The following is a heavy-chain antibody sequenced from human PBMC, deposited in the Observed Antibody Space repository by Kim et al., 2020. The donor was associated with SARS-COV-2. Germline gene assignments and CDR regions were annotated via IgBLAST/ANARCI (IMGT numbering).Heavy chain of an antibody. CDR1: GGSMTSSSYN. D-gene: IGHD3-16*01. CDR3: ARPGGALDV. J-gene: IGHJ6*02. V-gene: IGHV4-39*01. CDR2: IYYSGTA. Sequence: SETLSLTCTVSGGSMTSSSYNWGWIRQPPGKGLEWIGNIYYSGTAYYNLSLESRVTMSVDLSKNQFSLKLNSVTAADTAIYYCARPGGALDVWGQGATVTVSS.